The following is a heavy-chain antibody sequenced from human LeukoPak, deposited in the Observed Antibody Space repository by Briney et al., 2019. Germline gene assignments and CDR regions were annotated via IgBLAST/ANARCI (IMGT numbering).Heavy chain of an antibody. CDR1: GYSISSGYY. J-gene: IGHJ5*02. Sequence: SETLSPTCAVSGYSISSGYYWGWIRQPPGKGLERIGSIYHSGSTYYNPSLKSRVTISVDTSKNQFSLKLSSVTAADTTVYYCARAAGYCSGGSCYSRDNWFDPWGQGTLVTVSS. CDR2: IYHSGST. D-gene: IGHD2-15*01. CDR3: ARAAGYCSGGSCYSRDNWFDP. V-gene: IGHV4-38-2*01.